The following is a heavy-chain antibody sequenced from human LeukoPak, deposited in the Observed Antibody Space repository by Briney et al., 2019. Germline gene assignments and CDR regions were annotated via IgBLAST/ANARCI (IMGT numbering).Heavy chain of an antibody. CDR2: ISYDGSNK. CDR1: GFTFSSYA. V-gene: IGHV3-30-3*01. J-gene: IGHJ4*02. Sequence: PGGSLRLSCAASGFTFSSYAMHRVRQAPGKGLEWVAVISYDGSNKYYADSVKGRFTISRDNSKNTLYLQMNSLRAEDTAVYYCARGPYYYDSSGSSRYWGQGTLVTVSS. D-gene: IGHD3-22*01. CDR3: ARGPYYYDSSGSSRY.